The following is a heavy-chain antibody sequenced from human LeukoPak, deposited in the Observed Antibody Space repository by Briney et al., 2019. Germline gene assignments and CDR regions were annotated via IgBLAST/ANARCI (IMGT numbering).Heavy chain of an antibody. CDR1: GGSISGNY. V-gene: IGHV4-59*01. D-gene: IGHD6-6*01. J-gene: IGHJ4*02. Sequence: PSETLSLTCTVSGGSISGNYWTWIRQPPGKGLEWIGYIYYSGSTNYNPSLKSRVTISVDTSKNQFSLKLSSVTAADTAVYYCARASAMYSSSSFDYWGQGTLVTVSS. CDR3: ARASAMYSSSSFDY. CDR2: IYYSGST.